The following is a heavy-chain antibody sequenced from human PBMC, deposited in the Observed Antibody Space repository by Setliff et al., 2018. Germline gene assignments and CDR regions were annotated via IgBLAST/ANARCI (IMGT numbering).Heavy chain of an antibody. CDR1: GYIFTNYW. D-gene: IGHD3-10*01. J-gene: IGHJ4*02. CDR2: IYPGDSDT. CDR3: VRAGSGIGGDLDY. V-gene: IGHV5-51*01. Sequence: PGESLKISCKASGYIFTNYWIGWVRQMPGKGLGWMGVIYPGDSDTRYSPSFQGQVTISADKSINTAYLQWSSLKASDTATYFCVRAGSGIGGDLDYWGQGTLVTVSS.